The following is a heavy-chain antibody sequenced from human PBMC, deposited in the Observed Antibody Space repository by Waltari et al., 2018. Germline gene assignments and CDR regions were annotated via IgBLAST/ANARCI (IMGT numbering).Heavy chain of an antibody. D-gene: IGHD1-26*01. CDR2: ISSDGSGK. J-gene: IGHJ5*02. CDR3: AKADGIYNYPLDP. V-gene: IGHV3-30*18. Sequence: QVEESGGGVVQPGGSLRLSCVASGYSFNTYGMHWVRQAPGKGLEWLAVISSDGSGKYYADSVKGRFTMSRDNSKNMVYLQMNSLRPEDTAVYYCAKADGIYNYPLDPWGQGTLVTVSS. CDR1: GYSFNTYG.